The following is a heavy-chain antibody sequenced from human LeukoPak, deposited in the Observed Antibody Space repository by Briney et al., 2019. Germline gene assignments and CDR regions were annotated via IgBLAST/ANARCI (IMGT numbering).Heavy chain of an antibody. CDR2: IYYSGGT. Sequence: SETLSLTCTVSGGSISSYCWSWIRQPPGKGLEWIGCIYYSGGTNYNPSLKSRVTISVDTSKNQFSLKLSSVTAADTAVFYCARAVADFWSGQYYFDYWGQGTLVTVSS. CDR3: ARAVADFWSGQYYFDY. V-gene: IGHV4-59*01. D-gene: IGHD3-3*01. J-gene: IGHJ4*02. CDR1: GGSISSYC.